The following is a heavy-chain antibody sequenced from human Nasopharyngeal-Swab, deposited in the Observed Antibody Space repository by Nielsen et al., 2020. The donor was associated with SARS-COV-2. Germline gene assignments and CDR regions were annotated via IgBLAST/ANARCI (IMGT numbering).Heavy chain of an antibody. D-gene: IGHD4-23*01. CDR3: AAGRWYRGGNDAFDI. CDR1: GFIFSYYG. Sequence: GESLKISCSSSGFIFSYYGMQWVRQAPGKGLEWVGVVSSDGSNAWYADSLKGRFALSRDNSKNTVDLQMNSLRAEDTAVYYCAAGRWYRGGNDAFDIWGQGTMVTVSS. J-gene: IGHJ3*02. V-gene: IGHV3-30*03. CDR2: VSSDGSNA.